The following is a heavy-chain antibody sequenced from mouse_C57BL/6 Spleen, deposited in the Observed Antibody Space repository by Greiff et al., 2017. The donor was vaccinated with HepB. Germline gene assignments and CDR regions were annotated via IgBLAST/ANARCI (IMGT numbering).Heavy chain of an antibody. D-gene: IGHD2-5*01. CDR2: IDPNSGGT. CDR3: ARSRTIVYHSSDY. J-gene: IGHJ2*01. CDR1: GYTFTSYW. V-gene: IGHV1-72*01. Sequence: QVQLQQPGAELVKPGASVKLSCKASGYTFTSYWMHWVKQRPGRGLEWIGRIDPNSGGTKYNEKFKSKATLTVDKPSSTAYMQRSSLTSEDSAVYYCARSRTIVYHSSDYWGEGTPLTVSS.